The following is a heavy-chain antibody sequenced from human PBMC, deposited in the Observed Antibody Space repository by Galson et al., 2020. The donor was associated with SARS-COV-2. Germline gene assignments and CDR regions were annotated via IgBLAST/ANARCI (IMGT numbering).Heavy chain of an antibody. V-gene: IGHV3-30*18. J-gene: IGHJ4*02. CDR2: ISYDGSNK. Sequence: GGSLRLSCAASGFTFSSYGMHWVRQAPGKGLEWVAVISYDGSNKYYADSVKGRFTISRDNSKNTLYLQMNSLRAEDTAVYYCAKLLAVAGDFDYWGQGTLVTVSS. CDR3: AKLLAVAGDFDY. CDR1: GFTFSSYG. D-gene: IGHD6-19*01.